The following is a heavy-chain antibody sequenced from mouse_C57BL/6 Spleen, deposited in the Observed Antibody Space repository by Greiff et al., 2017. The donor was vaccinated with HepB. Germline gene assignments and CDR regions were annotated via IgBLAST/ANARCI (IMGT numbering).Heavy chain of an antibody. CDR1: GFTFSSYA. Sequence: DVQLVESGGGLVKPGGSLKLSCAASGFTFSSYAMSWVRQTPEKRLEWVATISDGGSYTYYPDNVKGRFTISRDNAKNNLYLQMSHLKSEDTAMYYCARDRDDYDYDEEAWFAYWGQGTLVTVSA. V-gene: IGHV5-4*01. CDR3: ARDRDDYDYDEEAWFAY. J-gene: IGHJ3*01. CDR2: ISDGGSYT. D-gene: IGHD2-4*01.